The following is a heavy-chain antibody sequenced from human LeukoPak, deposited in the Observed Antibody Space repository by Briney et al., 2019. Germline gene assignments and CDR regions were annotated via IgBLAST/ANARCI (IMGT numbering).Heavy chain of an antibody. D-gene: IGHD3-22*01. CDR2: INHSGST. Sequence: PSETLSLTCAVYGGSFSGYYWSWIRQPPGKGLEWIGEINHSGSTNYNPSLKSRVTISVDTSKNQFSLKLSSVTAADTAVYYCARWNYYDNRGYSDDAFDIWGQGTMVTVSS. J-gene: IGHJ3*02. CDR3: ARWNYYDNRGYSDDAFDI. CDR1: GGSFSGYY. V-gene: IGHV4-34*01.